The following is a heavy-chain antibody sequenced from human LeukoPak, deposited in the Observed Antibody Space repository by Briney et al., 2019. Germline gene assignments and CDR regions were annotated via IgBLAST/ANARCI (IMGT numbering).Heavy chain of an antibody. D-gene: IGHD3-22*01. V-gene: IGHV4-39*07. J-gene: IGHJ4*02. CDR2: IYYSGST. CDR1: GGSISSSSYY. CDR3: ARSYYYDRSGYYSH. Sequence: SETLSLTCTVSGGSISSSSYYWGWIRQPPGKGLEWIGSIYYSGSTYYNPSLKSRVTISVDTSKNQFSLKLSSVTAADTAVYYCARSYYYDRSGYYSHWGQGTLVTVSS.